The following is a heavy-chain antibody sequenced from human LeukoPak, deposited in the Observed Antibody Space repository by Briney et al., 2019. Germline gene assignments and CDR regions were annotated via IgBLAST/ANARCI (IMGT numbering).Heavy chain of an antibody. V-gene: IGHV5-51*01. Sequence: GKPLHTSGQAPGSRSTSYCIRGVRQMPGKGREWMGIIKPVDSDTTNSPSFQGQVTISADKSISTAYLQWSSLKASDTAMYYCARLTVGATSYPLGRPGYYYYMDVWGKGTTVTVSS. CDR3: ARLTVGATSYPLGRPGYYYYMDV. CDR1: GSRSTSYC. D-gene: IGHD1-26*01. J-gene: IGHJ6*03. CDR2: IKPVDSDT.